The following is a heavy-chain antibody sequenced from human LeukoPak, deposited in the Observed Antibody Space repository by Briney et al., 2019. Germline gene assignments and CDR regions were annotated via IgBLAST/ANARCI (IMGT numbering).Heavy chain of an antibody. D-gene: IGHD2-2*01. Sequence: GRSLRLSCAASGFTFSSYGMHWVRQAPGKGLEWVAVIWYDGSNKYYADSVKGRFTISRDNSKNTLYLQMNSLRAEDTAVYYCARDVPDDYYYYGMDVWGQGTTVTVSS. CDR2: IWYDGSNK. CDR1: GFTFSSYG. V-gene: IGHV3-33*01. J-gene: IGHJ6*02. CDR3: ARDVPDDYYYYGMDV.